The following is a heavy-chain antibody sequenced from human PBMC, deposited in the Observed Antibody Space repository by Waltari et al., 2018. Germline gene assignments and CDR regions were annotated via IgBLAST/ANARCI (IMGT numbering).Heavy chain of an antibody. CDR2: IYYSGRV. CDR1: GGSTISGSFY. CDR3: ARHWKKSGYRFDP. Sequence: QLQLQESGPGLVRPSETLSLTSSVAGGSTISGSFYWGWIRQSPGKGFEWIGSIYYSGRVDYNPTLKSRVTISGDTSMNQFSLELSSVTAADTAVYYWARHWKKSGYRFDPWGQGTLVTVSS. D-gene: IGHD5-12*01. V-gene: IGHV4-39*01. J-gene: IGHJ5*02.